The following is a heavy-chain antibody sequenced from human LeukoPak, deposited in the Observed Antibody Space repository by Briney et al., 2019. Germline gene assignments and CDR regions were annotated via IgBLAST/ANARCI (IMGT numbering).Heavy chain of an antibody. V-gene: IGHV3-74*01. CDR2: INSDGSST. CDR3: ARGTVPWE. Sequence: PGASLRLPCAASGFTFSSYWLHWVRQAPGKGLVWVSRINSDGSSTIYADSVKGRFTISRDNAKNTLYLEMNSLRADDTAVYYCARGTVPWEWGQGTLVTVSA. J-gene: IGHJ4*02. CDR1: GFTFSSYW. D-gene: IGHD1-26*01.